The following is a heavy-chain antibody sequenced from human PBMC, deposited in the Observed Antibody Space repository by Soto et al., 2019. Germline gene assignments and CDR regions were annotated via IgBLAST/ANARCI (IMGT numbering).Heavy chain of an antibody. CDR1: GGTFSSYA. V-gene: IGHV1-69*13. Sequence: ASVKVSCKASGGTFSSYAISWVRQAPGQGLEWMGGIVPIFGTANYAQKFQGRVTITADESTSTAYMELSSLRSEDTAVYYCATVEPCEGDIVVVPADNWFDPWGQGTLVTVSS. D-gene: IGHD2-2*01. CDR2: IVPIFGTA. J-gene: IGHJ5*02. CDR3: ATVEPCEGDIVVVPADNWFDP.